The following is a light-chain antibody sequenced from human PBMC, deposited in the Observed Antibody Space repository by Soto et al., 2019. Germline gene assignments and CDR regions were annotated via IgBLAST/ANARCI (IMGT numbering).Light chain of an antibody. J-gene: IGKJ5*01. CDR3: QQRRSWPPTIT. Sequence: EIVLPQSPATLSLSPGASSPLSGRARQSVSPYLAWYQQRPGQAPRPLIYDATYRATDIPPRFSGSGSGTDFTLTISSLEPEDFAVYYCQQRRSWPPTITFGQGTRLEIK. CDR1: QSVSPY. CDR2: DAT. V-gene: IGKV3-11*01.